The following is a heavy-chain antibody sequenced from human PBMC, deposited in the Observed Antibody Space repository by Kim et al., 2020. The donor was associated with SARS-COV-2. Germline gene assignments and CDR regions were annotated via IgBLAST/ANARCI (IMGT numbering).Heavy chain of an antibody. Sequence: GGSLRLSCAASGFTFSSYEMNWVRQAPEKGLEWLSYISGSATIYYADSVKGRFTISRDDAKNSLYLQMNSLRVEDTGVYYCVRSGGLDSWGQGTLAT. CDR1: GFTFSSYE. V-gene: IGHV3-48*03. CDR2: ISGSATI. CDR3: VRSGGLDS. J-gene: IGHJ4*02. D-gene: IGHD1-26*01.